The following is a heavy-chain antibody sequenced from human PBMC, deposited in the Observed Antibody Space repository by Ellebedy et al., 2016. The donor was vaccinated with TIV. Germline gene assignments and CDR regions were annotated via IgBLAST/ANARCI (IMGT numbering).Heavy chain of an antibody. J-gene: IGHJ3*02. V-gene: IGHV3-7*01. CDR2: INQDGREK. Sequence: GESLKISCAASGFTFSSYWMTWVRQAPGKGLEWVANINQDGREKYYVDSVKGRFTISRDNAKNSLYLQMNSPRADDTAVYYCATDGSYGDYLSPRHAFAIWGLGTTVTVSS. CDR3: ATDGSYGDYLSPRHAFAI. CDR1: GFTFSSYW. D-gene: IGHD4-17*01.